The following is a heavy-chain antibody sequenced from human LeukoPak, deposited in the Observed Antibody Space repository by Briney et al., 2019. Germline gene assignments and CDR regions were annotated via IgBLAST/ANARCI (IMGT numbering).Heavy chain of an antibody. CDR2: IYSGGST. CDR1: GFTFTKYW. Sequence: PGGSLRLSCAASGFTFTKYWMTWVRQAPGKGLEWVSVIYSGGSTYYADSVKGRFTISRDNSKNTLYLQMNSLRAEDTAVYYCAREAVTTGFDYWGQGTLVTVSS. J-gene: IGHJ4*02. CDR3: AREAVTTGFDY. D-gene: IGHD4-17*01. V-gene: IGHV3-66*01.